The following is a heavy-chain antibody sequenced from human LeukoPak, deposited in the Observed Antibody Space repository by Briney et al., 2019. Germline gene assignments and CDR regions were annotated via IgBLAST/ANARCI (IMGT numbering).Heavy chain of an antibody. J-gene: IGHJ4*02. CDR3: ANGGQWLVVWGTQVY. CDR2: IRYDGSNK. CDR1: GFTFSSYG. Sequence: PGGSLRLSCAASGFTFSSYGMHWVRQAPGKGLEWVAFIRYDGSNKYYADSVKGRFTISRDNSENTLYLQMNSLRAEDTAVYYCANGGQWLVVWGTQVYWGQGTLVTVSS. V-gene: IGHV3-30*02. D-gene: IGHD6-19*01.